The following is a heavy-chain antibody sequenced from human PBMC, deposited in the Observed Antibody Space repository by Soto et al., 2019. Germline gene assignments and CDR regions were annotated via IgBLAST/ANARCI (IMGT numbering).Heavy chain of an antibody. Sequence: SETLSLTCTVSGGSISSSSYYWGWIRQPPGKGLEWIGSIYYSGSTYYNPSLKSRVTISVDTSKNQFSLKLSSVTAADTAVYYCARIDYGDYDSYFDYWGQGTLVTVSS. J-gene: IGHJ4*02. CDR1: GGSISSSSYY. D-gene: IGHD4-17*01. CDR3: ARIDYGDYDSYFDY. CDR2: IYYSGST. V-gene: IGHV4-39*01.